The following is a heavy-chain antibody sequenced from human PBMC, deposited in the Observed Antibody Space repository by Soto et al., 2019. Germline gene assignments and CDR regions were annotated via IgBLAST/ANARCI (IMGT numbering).Heavy chain of an antibody. CDR3: ARMDNGATSQTFDS. V-gene: IGHV4-39*01. J-gene: IGHJ4*02. CDR2: ICSCGST. D-gene: IGHD2-8*01. Sequence: PSQNLPLTCTVSAGSIRTKGDGGGWIRQPPGKGLDWIGNICSCGSTQYNPSLNSRVTVSVDTSKNQISLKLSSLTVAVTAVYYCARMDNGATSQTFDSWGQGTLVTVS. CDR1: AGSIRTKGDG.